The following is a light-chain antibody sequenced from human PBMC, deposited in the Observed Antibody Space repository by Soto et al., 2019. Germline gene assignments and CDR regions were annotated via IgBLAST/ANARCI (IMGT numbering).Light chain of an antibody. CDR2: AAS. CDR3: QQSYITPWS. Sequence: DVQMTQSPSSLSASVGDRVAITCRASQRINNYLNWYQLKPGKAPNLLIYAASTLQIGVPSRFGGSVSGTNFTLVISGLQPEDFATYYCQQSYITPWSFGQGTKV. V-gene: IGKV1-39*01. CDR1: QRINNY. J-gene: IGKJ1*01.